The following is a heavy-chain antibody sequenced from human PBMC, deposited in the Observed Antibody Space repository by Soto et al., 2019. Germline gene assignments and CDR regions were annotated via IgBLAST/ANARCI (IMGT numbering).Heavy chain of an antibody. Sequence: ASVKVSCKASGYTFTSYDINWVRQATGQGLEWMGWMNPNSGNTGYAQKFQGRVTMTRNTSISTAYMELSSLRSEDTAVYYCARGRFRRYFVLAHYYFDYWGQGTLVTVSS. J-gene: IGHJ4*02. D-gene: IGHD3-9*01. CDR1: GYTFTSYD. V-gene: IGHV1-8*01. CDR3: ARGRFRRYFVLAHYYFDY. CDR2: MNPNSGNT.